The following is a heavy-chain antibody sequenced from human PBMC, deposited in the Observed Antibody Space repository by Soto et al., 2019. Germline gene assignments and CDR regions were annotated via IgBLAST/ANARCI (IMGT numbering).Heavy chain of an antibody. CDR3: ARSDCSGGSCYSYYFDY. Sequence: QVQLVQSGAEVKKPGASVKVSCKASGYTFTSYGISWVRQAPGQGLEWMGWISAYNGNTNYAQKLQGRVTMTTDTSTSTAYMELRSRRSDDTAVYYCARSDCSGGSCYSYYFDYWGQGTLVTVSS. J-gene: IGHJ4*02. CDR1: GYTFTSYG. D-gene: IGHD2-15*01. CDR2: ISAYNGNT. V-gene: IGHV1-18*01.